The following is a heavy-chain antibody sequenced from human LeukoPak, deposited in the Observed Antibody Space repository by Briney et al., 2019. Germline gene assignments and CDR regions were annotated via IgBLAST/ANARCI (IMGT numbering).Heavy chain of an antibody. CDR2: IITRSLYI. CDR1: CGFTSSHY. Sequence: LSLTCTVPCGFTSSHYWNWVRQAPGKGREWVSSIITRSLYIHYADSLKGRFTISRYNPKNTLLLQRNGLRSQHTAAYYSATSRGYNYGYRALELPSAPIDWGQGTLVTVSS. D-gene: IGHD5-18*01. CDR3: ATSRGYNYGYRALELPSAPID. V-gene: IGHV3-21*03. J-gene: IGHJ4*02.